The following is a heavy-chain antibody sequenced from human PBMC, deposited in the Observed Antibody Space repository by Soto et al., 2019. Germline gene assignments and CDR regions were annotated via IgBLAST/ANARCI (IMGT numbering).Heavy chain of an antibody. J-gene: IGHJ4*02. Sequence: SETLSLTCTVSGGSISSSSYYWGWIRQPPGKGLEWIGSIYYSGSTYYNPSLKSRVTISVDTSKNQFSLKLSSVTAADTAVYYCARHPPPLYSGYPYYFDYWGQGTLVTVSS. CDR3: ARHPPPLYSGYPYYFDY. D-gene: IGHD5-12*01. CDR1: GGSISSSSYY. V-gene: IGHV4-39*01. CDR2: IYYSGST.